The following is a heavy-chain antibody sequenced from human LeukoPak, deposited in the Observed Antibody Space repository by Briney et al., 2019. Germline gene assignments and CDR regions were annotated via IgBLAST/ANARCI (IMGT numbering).Heavy chain of an antibody. J-gene: IGHJ4*02. D-gene: IGHD3-22*01. V-gene: IGHV1-2*02. CDR1: GYTFTGYY. CDR2: INPNSGGT. Sequence: GASVKVSCKASGYTFTGYYMHWVRQAPGQGLEWMGWINPNSGGTNYAQKFQGRVTMTRDTSISTAYMELSRLRSDDTAVYYCARVDHYDSSGYYRGYYFDYWGQGTLVTVSS. CDR3: ARVDHYDSSGYYRGYYFDY.